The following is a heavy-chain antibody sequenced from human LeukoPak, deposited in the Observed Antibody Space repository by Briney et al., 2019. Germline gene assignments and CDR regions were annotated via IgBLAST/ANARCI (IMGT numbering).Heavy chain of an antibody. CDR2: INHSGST. V-gene: IGHV4-38-2*02. Sequence: SETLSLTCTVSGYSISSGYYWAWMRQPPGKGLEWIGSINHSGSTYYNPSLKSRITVSVDTSKNQVPLMLSSVTAAGTAVYYCARVWSSGRCLVYWGQGTLVTVSS. D-gene: IGHD2-15*01. J-gene: IGHJ4*02. CDR3: ARVWSSGRCLVY. CDR1: GYSISSGYY.